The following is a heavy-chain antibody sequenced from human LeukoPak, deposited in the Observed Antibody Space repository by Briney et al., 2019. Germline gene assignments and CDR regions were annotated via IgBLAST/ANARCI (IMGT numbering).Heavy chain of an antibody. Sequence: GTLSLTCAVSGGSISSSNWWSWVRQAPGKGLEWVANIKKDGSEKYYVDSVKGRFTISRDNAKTSLYLQMNSLRAEDTAVYYCARDLSGVTGYTYGRGIDYWGQGTLVTVSS. V-gene: IGHV3-7*01. J-gene: IGHJ4*02. D-gene: IGHD5-18*01. CDR1: GGSISSSNW. CDR3: ARDLSGVTGYTYGRGIDY. CDR2: IKKDGSEK.